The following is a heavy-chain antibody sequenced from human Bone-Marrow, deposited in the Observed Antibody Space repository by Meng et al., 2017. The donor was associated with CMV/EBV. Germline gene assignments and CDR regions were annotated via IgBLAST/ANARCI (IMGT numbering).Heavy chain of an antibody. CDR3: ASNVLGSYGMDV. CDR2: INPSGGNT. Sequence: ASVKVSCKASGYTFTSYYMHWVRQAPGQGLEWMGIINPSGGNTSYAQKFQGRVTMTRDTSTSTVYMELSSLRSEDTAVYYCASNVLGSYGMDVWGQGTTVTGSS. J-gene: IGHJ6*01. CDR1: GYTFTSYY. D-gene: IGHD3-16*01. V-gene: IGHV1-46*01.